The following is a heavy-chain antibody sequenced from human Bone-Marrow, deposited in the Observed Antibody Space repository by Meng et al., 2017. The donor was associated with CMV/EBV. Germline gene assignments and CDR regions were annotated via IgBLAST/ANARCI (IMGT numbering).Heavy chain of an antibody. J-gene: IGHJ6*02. CDR1: GFIFSNYA. CDR2: ISDDGSRK. Sequence: GESLKISCAASGFIFSNYAMHWVRQAPGKGLEWVADISDDGSRKYYADSVKGRFIISRDKSMNTLYLQISSLTAEDTAVYYCTKDQWGRSSSVTGMDVWGQGTTVTVSS. CDR3: TKDQWGRSSSVTGMDV. D-gene: IGHD6-6*01. V-gene: IGHV3-30*04.